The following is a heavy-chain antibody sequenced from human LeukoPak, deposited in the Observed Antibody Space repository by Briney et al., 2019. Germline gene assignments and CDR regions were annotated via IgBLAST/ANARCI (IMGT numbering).Heavy chain of an antibody. CDR2: ISSSSSTI. D-gene: IGHD4-17*01. CDR3: ARDYGDTY. CDR1: GFTFSSYS. J-gene: IGHJ4*02. Sequence: GGSLRLSCAASGFTFSSYSMNWVRQAPGKGLEWVSYISSSSSTIYYADSVKVRFTISRDNARNSVYLQMNSLRAEDTAVYYCARDYGDTYWGQGTLVTVSS. V-gene: IGHV3-48*04.